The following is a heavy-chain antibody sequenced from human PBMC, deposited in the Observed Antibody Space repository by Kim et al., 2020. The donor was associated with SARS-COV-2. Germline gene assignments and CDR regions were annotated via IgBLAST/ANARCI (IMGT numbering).Heavy chain of an antibody. CDR2: IKQDGSEK. Sequence: GGSLRLSCAASGFTFSSYRMNWVRQAPGKGLEWVANIKQDGSEKYYGDSVKGRFTISRDNAKNSLYLQMNSLRAEDTAVYYCATWQKGSGTYSGYSYYLGQGTLVSVSS. V-gene: IGHV3-7*03. CDR3: ATWQKGSGTYSGYSYY. D-gene: IGHD3-10*01. J-gene: IGHJ4*02. CDR1: GFTFSSYR.